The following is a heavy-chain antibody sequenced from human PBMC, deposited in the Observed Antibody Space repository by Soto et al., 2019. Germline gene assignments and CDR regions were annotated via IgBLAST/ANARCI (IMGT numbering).Heavy chain of an antibody. V-gene: IGHV2-5*02. CDR2: IYWDDDK. D-gene: IGHD1-1*01. CDR1: GFSLSTGGVG. CDR3: AHRVGLQGNWNGGYFDF. J-gene: IGHJ4*02. Sequence: QITLKESGPTRVRPTQTLTLTCTFSGFSLSTGGVGVGWIRQPPGKALERLALIYWDDDKRYSPSLKSRLTITKDTSGNQEVLTMTNMDPVDTATYYCAHRVGLQGNWNGGYFDFWGQGALVTVSS.